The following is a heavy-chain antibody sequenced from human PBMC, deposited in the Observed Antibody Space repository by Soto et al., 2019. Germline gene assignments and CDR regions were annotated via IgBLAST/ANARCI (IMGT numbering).Heavy chain of an antibody. Sequence: QVQLVESGGGVVQPGRSLRLSCAASGFTFSSYAMHWVRQAPGKGLEWVAVISYDGSNKYYADSVTGRFTISRDNSKNTLYLPMTRLSAADTAVYSCERSHDRCFDYWGQGTLVTVSS. J-gene: IGHJ4*02. CDR2: ISYDGSNK. CDR1: GFTFSSYA. CDR3: ERSHDRCFDY. V-gene: IGHV3-30-3*01. D-gene: IGHD3-9*01.